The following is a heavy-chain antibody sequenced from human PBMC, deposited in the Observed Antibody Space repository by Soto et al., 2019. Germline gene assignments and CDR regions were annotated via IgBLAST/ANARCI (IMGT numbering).Heavy chain of an antibody. J-gene: IGHJ2*01. Sequence: EAQLVESGGGLVQPGGSLRLSCAASGFTVSSHYMSWVRQAPGKGLEWVSVIYSGGSTYYTDSVKGRFTISRDNSKNTLFLQMNSLRAEDTAVYYCARDYYGGNSRYFDLWGRGTLVTVSS. V-gene: IGHV3-66*01. CDR1: GFTVSSHY. CDR2: IYSGGST. D-gene: IGHD2-21*02. CDR3: ARDYYGGNSRYFDL.